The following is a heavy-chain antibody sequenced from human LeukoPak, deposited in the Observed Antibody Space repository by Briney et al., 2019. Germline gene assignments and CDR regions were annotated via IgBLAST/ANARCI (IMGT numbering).Heavy chain of an antibody. V-gene: IGHV1-69*05. Sequence: SVKLSFKGSGATFSSYAISWVRQAPGQGLGWIGRIIPIFGTANYAQKFQGRVTITTDESTSTAYMELSSLRSEDTAVYYCARDNAVVGPSAYYYYYMDVWGKGTTVTVSS. D-gene: IGHD2-15*01. CDR3: ARDNAVVGPSAYYYYYMDV. CDR1: GATFSSYA. CDR2: IIPIFGTA. J-gene: IGHJ6*03.